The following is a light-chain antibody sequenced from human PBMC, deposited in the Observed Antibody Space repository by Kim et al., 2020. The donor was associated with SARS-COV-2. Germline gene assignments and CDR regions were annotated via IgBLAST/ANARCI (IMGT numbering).Light chain of an antibody. V-gene: IGLV3-9*01. CDR2: RDS. CDR3: QVWDTNSGV. CDR1: KMGGYN. Sequence: GSNTGSGQKMGGYNVCWYQQKPGQAPVRVIYRDSNRPSGIPERFSGSNSGNTATLTISGAQAGDEGDYYCQVWDTNSGVFGGGTQLTVL. J-gene: IGLJ3*02.